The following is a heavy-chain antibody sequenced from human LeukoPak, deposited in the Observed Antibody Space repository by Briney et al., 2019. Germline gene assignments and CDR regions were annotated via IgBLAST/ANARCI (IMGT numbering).Heavy chain of an antibody. V-gene: IGHV3-21*01. CDR1: GFTFSSYS. J-gene: IGHJ4*02. CDR3: ARVSSGYDQTTDFDY. CDR2: ISSSSSYI. D-gene: IGHD5-12*01. Sequence: GGSLRLSCAASGFTFSSYSMNWVRQAPGKGLEWVSSISSSSSYIYYADSVKGRFTISRDNAKNSLYLQMNSLRAEDTAVYHCARVSSGYDQTTDFDYWGQGTLVTVSS.